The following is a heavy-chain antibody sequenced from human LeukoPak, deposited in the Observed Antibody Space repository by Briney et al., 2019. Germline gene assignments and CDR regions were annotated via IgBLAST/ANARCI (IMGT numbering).Heavy chain of an antibody. J-gene: IGHJ6*02. CDR1: GGSISSYY. CDR2: IYYSGST. V-gene: IGHV4-59*01. Sequence: SETLSLTCTVSGGSISSYYWSWIRQPPGKGLERIGYIYYSGSTNYNPSLKSRVTISVDTSKNQFSLKLSSVTAADTAVYYCARTSPRYYGMDVWGQGTTVTVSS. CDR3: ARTSPRYYGMDV.